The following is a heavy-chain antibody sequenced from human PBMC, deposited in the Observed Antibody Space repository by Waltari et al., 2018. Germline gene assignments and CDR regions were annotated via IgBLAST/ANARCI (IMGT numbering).Heavy chain of an antibody. CDR1: GGTFSRYA. CDR2: IIPILGIA. Sequence: QVQLVQSGAEVKKHGSSVKVSCKASGGTFSRYAISRVRQAPGQGLEWMGGIIPILGIANYAQKFQGRVTITADESTSTAYMELSSLRSEDTAVYYCARGMTTVTRYFDYWGQGTMVTVSS. CDR3: ARGMTTVTRYFDY. D-gene: IGHD4-17*01. V-gene: IGHV1-69*04. J-gene: IGHJ4*02.